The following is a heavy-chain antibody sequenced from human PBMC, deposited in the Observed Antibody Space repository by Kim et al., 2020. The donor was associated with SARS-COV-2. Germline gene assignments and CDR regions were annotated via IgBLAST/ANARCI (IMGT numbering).Heavy chain of an antibody. V-gene: IGHV1-3*01. CDR3: ARGNLLWFGEEDY. D-gene: IGHD3-10*01. J-gene: IGHJ4*02. Sequence: YSEKLQGRVPSTRDPSASTAYMELSSLRSEDTAVYYCARGNLLWFGEEDYWGQGTLVTVSS.